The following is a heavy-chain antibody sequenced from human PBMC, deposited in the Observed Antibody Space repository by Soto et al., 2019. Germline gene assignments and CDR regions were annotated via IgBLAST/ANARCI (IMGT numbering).Heavy chain of an antibody. J-gene: IGHJ4*02. CDR3: AKAKGIVPTTTIEY. CDR2: ISGSGGST. V-gene: IGHV3-23*01. Sequence: EVQLLESGGGLVQPGGSLRLSCVASGFSFSSFAMNWVRQAPGRGLEWVSVISGSGGSTYYADSVKGRFTISRDNSKNTMELQMNSLRAEDTAVYYCAKAKGIVPTTTIEYWGQGTLVTVSS. D-gene: IGHD5-12*01. CDR1: GFSFSSFA.